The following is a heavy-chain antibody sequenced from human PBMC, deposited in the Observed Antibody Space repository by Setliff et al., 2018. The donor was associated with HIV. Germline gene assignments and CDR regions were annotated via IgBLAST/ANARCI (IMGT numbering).Heavy chain of an antibody. D-gene: IGHD3-10*01. J-gene: IGHJ6*02. CDR3: ARARYIVIRGDAGMDV. CDR2: IYTSGLT. CDR1: GGSINSGGYY. V-gene: IGHV4-61*02. Sequence: PSETLSLTCTVSGGSINSGGYYWFWIRQPALKGLEWIGRIYTSGLTNYNPSLKSRVTISVDTSKNQVSLKLSSVTASDTAVYYCARARYIVIRGDAGMDVWGPGTTVTVSS.